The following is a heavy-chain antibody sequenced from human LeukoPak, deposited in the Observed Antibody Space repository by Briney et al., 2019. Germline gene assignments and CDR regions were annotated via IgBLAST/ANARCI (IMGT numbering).Heavy chain of an antibody. Sequence: SQTLSLTCTVSGGSISSGGDYWSWIRQHPGKGLAWIGYIHYSGSTYYNPSLKSRVTISVDTSKNQFSLKLSSVTAADTAVYYCARLPYSSGYPYYFDYWGQGTLVTVSS. V-gene: IGHV4-31*03. CDR3: ARLPYSSGYPYYFDY. CDR2: IHYSGST. J-gene: IGHJ4*02. D-gene: IGHD3-22*01. CDR1: GGSISSGGDY.